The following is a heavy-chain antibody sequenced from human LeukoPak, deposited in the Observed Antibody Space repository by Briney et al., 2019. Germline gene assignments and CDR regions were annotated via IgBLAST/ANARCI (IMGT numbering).Heavy chain of an antibody. CDR1: GGSFSGYY. D-gene: IGHD3-10*01. Sequence: SETLSLTCAVYGGSFSGYYWSWIRQSPGRGLEWIGEINQSGSTNHNPSLKSRVTISVDTSKNQFSLKVSSVTAADTAVYYCARGYGSGFAYWGQGTLVTVSS. CDR2: INQSGST. CDR3: ARGYGSGFAY. V-gene: IGHV4-34*01. J-gene: IGHJ4*02.